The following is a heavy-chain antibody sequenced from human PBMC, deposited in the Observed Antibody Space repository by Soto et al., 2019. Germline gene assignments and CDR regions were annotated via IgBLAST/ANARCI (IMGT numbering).Heavy chain of an antibody. CDR3: ARVYGDYVGAPDY. D-gene: IGHD4-17*01. V-gene: IGHV4-4*02. CDR1: GGSISSSNW. J-gene: IGHJ4*02. Sequence: QVQLQESGPGLVKPSGTLSLTCAVSGGSISSSNWWSWVRQPPGKGLAWIWEIYHSGSTNYNPSLKSRVTISVDKSKNQCSLRLSSVTAADTAVYYCARVYGDYVGAPDYWGQGTLVTVSS. CDR2: IYHSGST.